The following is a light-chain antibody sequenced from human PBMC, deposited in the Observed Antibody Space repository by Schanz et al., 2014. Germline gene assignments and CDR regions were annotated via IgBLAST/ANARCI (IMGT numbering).Light chain of an antibody. V-gene: IGLV2-11*01. CDR3: SSYTTTTWRV. J-gene: IGLJ3*02. CDR2: DVI. Sequence: QSALTQPRSVSGSPGQSVTISCSGTSSDIGGYNYVSWYQQYPGKGPKLVIYDVIKRPSGVPDRFSGSKSGNTASLTVSGLQAEDEADYYCSSYTTTTWRVFGGGTKLTVL. CDR1: SSDIGGYNY.